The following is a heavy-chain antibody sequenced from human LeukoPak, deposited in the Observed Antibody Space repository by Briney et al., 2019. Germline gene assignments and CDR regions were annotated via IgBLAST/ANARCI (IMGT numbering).Heavy chain of an antibody. J-gene: IGHJ4*02. V-gene: IGHV3-33*08. D-gene: IGHD3-22*01. CDR3: AREYYYDSYYFDY. Sequence: GGSLRLSCAASGFTFSSYSMHWVRQAPGKGLEWVAVIWYDGSNKYYADSVKGRFTISRDNSKNTLYLQMNSLRAEDTAVYYCAREYYYDSYYFDYWGQGTLVTVSS. CDR2: IWYDGSNK. CDR1: GFTFSSYS.